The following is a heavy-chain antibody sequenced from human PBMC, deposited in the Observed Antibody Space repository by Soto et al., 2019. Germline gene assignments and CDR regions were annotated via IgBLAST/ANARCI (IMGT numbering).Heavy chain of an antibody. J-gene: IGHJ3*02. CDR2: IYYSGST. Sequence: QVQLQESGPGLVKPSQTLSRTCTVSGGSISSGGYYWSWIRQHPGKGLEWIGYIYYSGSTYYNPSLKSRVTISVDTSKNQFSLKLSSVTAADTAVYYCARDKDYWGAFDIWGKGTMVTVSS. CDR3: ARDKDYWGAFDI. D-gene: IGHD7-27*01. CDR1: GGSISSGGYY. V-gene: IGHV4-31*03.